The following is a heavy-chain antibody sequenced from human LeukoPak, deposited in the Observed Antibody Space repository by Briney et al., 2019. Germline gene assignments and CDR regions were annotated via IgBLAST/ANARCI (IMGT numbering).Heavy chain of an antibody. CDR2: IYYSWST. Sequence: PSETLSLTCTVSGGSISSSSYYWGWIRQPPGKGLTWIVSIYYSWSTDYNPSLKSRVTISVDTSKNQFSLNLSSVTAADTAVYYCARQLVRVVISDFDHWGQGTLVTVSS. D-gene: IGHD3-10*01. J-gene: IGHJ4*02. V-gene: IGHV4-39*01. CDR3: ARQLVRVVISDFDH. CDR1: GGSISSSSYY.